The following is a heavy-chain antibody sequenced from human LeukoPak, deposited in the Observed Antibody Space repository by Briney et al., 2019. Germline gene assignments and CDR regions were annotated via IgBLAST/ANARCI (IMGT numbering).Heavy chain of an antibody. CDR2: IIPIFGTA. Sequence: SVKVSCKASGGTFSSYAISWVRQAPGQGLEWMGGIIPIFGTANYAQKFQGRVTITTDESTSTAYMELSSLRSEDTAVYYCARDHDYGDYPDCWGQGTLVTVSS. V-gene: IGHV1-69*05. D-gene: IGHD4-17*01. J-gene: IGHJ4*02. CDR1: GGTFSSYA. CDR3: ARDHDYGDYPDC.